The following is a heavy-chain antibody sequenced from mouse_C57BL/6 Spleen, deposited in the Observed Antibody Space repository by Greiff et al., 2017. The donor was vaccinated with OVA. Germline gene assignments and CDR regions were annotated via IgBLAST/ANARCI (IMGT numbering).Heavy chain of an antibody. CDR3: ARRDGYYYYAMDY. J-gene: IGHJ4*01. CDR2: IYWDDDK. CDR1: GFSLSTSGMG. Sequence: QVTLKVCGPGILQSSQTLSLTCSFSGFSLSTSGMGVSWIRQPSGKGLEWLAHIYWDDDKRYNPSLKSRLTISKDTSRNQVFLKITSVDTADTATYYCARRDGYYYYAMDYWGQGTSVTVSS. V-gene: IGHV8-12*01. D-gene: IGHD2-3*01.